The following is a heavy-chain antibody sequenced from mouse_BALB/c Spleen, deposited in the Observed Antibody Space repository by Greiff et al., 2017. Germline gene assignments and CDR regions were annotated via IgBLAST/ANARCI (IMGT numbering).Heavy chain of an antibody. CDR3: ARGRYDYYFDY. CDR1: GYAFSSYW. Sequence: VQRVESGAELVRPGSSVKISCKASGYAFSSYWMNWVKQRPGQGLEWIGQIYPGDGDTNYNGKFKGKATLTADKSSSTAYMQLSSLTSEDSAVYFCARGRYDYYFDYWGQGTTLTVSS. J-gene: IGHJ2*01. V-gene: IGHV1-80*01. D-gene: IGHD2-4*01. CDR2: IYPGDGDT.